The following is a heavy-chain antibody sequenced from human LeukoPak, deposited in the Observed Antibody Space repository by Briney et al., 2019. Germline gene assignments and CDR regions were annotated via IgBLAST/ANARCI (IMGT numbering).Heavy chain of an antibody. CDR3: ARLRGCSGGSCYHPNFDS. CDR1: GGSITSYY. CDR2: IYYSGST. D-gene: IGHD2-15*01. V-gene: IGHV4-59*08. Sequence: SETLSLTCTVSGGSITSYYWSWIRQPPGKGLEWIGYIYYSGSTNYNPSLKSRVTLSVDTSKNQFSPKLSSVTAADTAVYYCARLRGCSGGSCYHPNFDSWGQGTLVTVSS. J-gene: IGHJ4*02.